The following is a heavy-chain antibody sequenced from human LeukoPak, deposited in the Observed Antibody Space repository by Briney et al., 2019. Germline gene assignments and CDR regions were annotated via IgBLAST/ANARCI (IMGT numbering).Heavy chain of an antibody. CDR3: TTAGSSGWYADY. D-gene: IGHD6-19*01. CDR2: IRSKAYGGTT. CDR1: GFSFSSSH. V-gene: IGHV3-49*03. J-gene: IGHJ4*02. Sequence: GGSLRLSCAASGFSFSSSHMSWFRQAPGKGLEWVGFIRSKAYGGTTEYAASVKGRFTISRDDSKSIAYLQMNSLKTEDTAVYYCTTAGSSGWYADYWGQGTLVTVSS.